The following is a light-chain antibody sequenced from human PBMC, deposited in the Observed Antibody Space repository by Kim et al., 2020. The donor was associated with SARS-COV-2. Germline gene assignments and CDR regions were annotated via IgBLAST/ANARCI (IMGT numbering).Light chain of an antibody. J-gene: IGKJ1*01. Sequence: SPGESAPLSCRASQSVSSYLAWYQQKPGQAPRLLIYDASNRATGIPARFSGSGSGTDFTLTISSLEPEDFAVYYCQQRSNWPKWTFGQGTKVDIK. CDR3: QQRSNWPKWT. V-gene: IGKV3-11*01. CDR2: DAS. CDR1: QSVSSY.